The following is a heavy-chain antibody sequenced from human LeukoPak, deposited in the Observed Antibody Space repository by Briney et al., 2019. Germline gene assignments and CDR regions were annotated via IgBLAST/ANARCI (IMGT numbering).Heavy chain of an antibody. D-gene: IGHD2-15*01. CDR1: GFTFSSYW. J-gene: IGHJ4*02. Sequence: GGSLRLSCAASGFTFSSYWMHWVRQGPGEGLVWVSRINSDGKSTSYADSVKGRFTISRDNAKDTLYLQMNSLRAEDTAVYFCARAPPMVGPDYWGQGTLVTVSS. CDR3: ARAPPMVGPDY. V-gene: IGHV3-74*01. CDR2: INSDGKST.